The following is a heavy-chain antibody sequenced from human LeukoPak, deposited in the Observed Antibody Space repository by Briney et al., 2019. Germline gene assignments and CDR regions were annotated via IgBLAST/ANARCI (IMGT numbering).Heavy chain of an antibody. V-gene: IGHV1-18*01. CDR1: GYTFTSYG. Sequence: ASVKVSCKASGYTFTSYGIIWVRQAPGQGLEWMGWISAYNGNTNYAQKLQGRVTMTTDTSTSTAYMELRSLRSDDTAVYYCARLPPDYYYYYMDVWGKGTTVTVSS. CDR2: ISAYNGNT. CDR3: ARLPPDYYYYYMDV. J-gene: IGHJ6*03. D-gene: IGHD1-26*01.